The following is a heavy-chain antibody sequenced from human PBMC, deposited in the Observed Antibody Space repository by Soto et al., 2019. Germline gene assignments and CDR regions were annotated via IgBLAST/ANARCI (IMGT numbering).Heavy chain of an antibody. D-gene: IGHD6-19*01. CDR2: INHRGST. Sequence: QVQLQQWGAGLLKPSETLSLTCAVYGESFSGYSWNWIRQPPGKGLEWIGEINHRGSTNYNPSLKSRATILVDTSKKQFSLNITSVTAADTAVYYCARRYSSGWFYFDYWGQGTLVSVSS. CDR3: ARRYSSGWFYFDY. CDR1: GESFSGYS. J-gene: IGHJ4*02. V-gene: IGHV4-34*02.